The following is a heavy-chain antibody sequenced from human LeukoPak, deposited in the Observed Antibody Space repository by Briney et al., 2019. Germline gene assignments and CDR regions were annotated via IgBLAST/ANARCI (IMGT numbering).Heavy chain of an antibody. V-gene: IGHV3-20*04. CDR2: INWNGGST. CDR3: ARAREYYDFWSGYYPPADFDY. J-gene: IGHJ4*02. D-gene: IGHD3-3*01. Sequence: GGSLRLSCAASGFTFDDYGMSWVRQVPGKGLEWVSGINWNGGSTGYTDSVKGRFTISRDNAKNSLYLQMNSLRAEDTAVYYCARAREYYDFWSGYYPPADFDYWGQGTLVTVSS. CDR1: GFTFDDYG.